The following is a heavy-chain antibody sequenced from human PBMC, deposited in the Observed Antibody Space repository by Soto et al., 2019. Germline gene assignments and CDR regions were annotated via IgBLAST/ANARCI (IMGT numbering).Heavy chain of an antibody. J-gene: IGHJ6*02. CDR1: GFTFSTSG. V-gene: IGHV3-30*18. Sequence: QVQLVESGGGVVQPGRSLRLSCAASGFTFSTSGIHWVRQAPGKGLEWVAVIAFDGNNKQYADSVKGRFTISRDNSKNKLYLQMDSLRTEDTAVYYCAKDRVTTAYFFYGMDVWGQGTTFIVSS. CDR2: IAFDGNNK. D-gene: IGHD4-4*01. CDR3: AKDRVTTAYFFYGMDV.